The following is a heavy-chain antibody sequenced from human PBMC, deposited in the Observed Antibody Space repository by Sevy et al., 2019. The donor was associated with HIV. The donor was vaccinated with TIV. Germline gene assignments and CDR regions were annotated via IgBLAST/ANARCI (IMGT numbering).Heavy chain of an antibody. CDR1: GFTFSNYA. J-gene: IGHJ4*02. CDR3: ARGLDYDSSGYYWWAFDY. Sequence: GGSLRLSCVASGFTFSNYAMNWVRQAPGKGLEWVSAVSGSGGTTYYADSVKGRFTISRDNSKNTLFLQMNSLRAEDTAIYYCARGLDYDSSGYYWWAFDYWGQGTLVTVSS. CDR2: VSGSGGTT. D-gene: IGHD3-22*01. V-gene: IGHV3-23*01.